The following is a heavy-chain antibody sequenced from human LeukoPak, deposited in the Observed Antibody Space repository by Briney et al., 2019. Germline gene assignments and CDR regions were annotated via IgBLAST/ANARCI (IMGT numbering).Heavy chain of an antibody. CDR3: ARLSGSYSTGPHYFDY. CDR1: GYSISSAYY. J-gene: IGHJ4*02. D-gene: IGHD1-26*01. Sequence: SETLSLTCSVSGYSISSAYYWGWIRQPPGKGLEGIGTMYHSGSTNYNPSLKSRVTISVDTSKNQFSLKLSSVTAADTAVYYCARLSGSYSTGPHYFDYWGQGTLVTVSS. CDR2: MYHSGST. V-gene: IGHV4-38-2*02.